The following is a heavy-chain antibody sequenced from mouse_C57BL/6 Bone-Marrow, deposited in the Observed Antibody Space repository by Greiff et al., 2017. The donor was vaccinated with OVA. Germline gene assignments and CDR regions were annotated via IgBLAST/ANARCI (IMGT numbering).Heavy chain of an antibody. Sequence: EVNVVEPGGGLVKPGGSLKLSCAASGFTFSSYAMSWVRQTPEKRLEWVATISDGGSYTYYPDNVKGRFTISRDNAKNNLYLQMSHLKSEDTAMYYCARDKSSGLFAYWGQGTLVTVSA. CDR1: GFTFSSYA. V-gene: IGHV5-4*01. J-gene: IGHJ3*01. CDR2: ISDGGSYT. CDR3: ARDKSSGLFAY. D-gene: IGHD3-2*02.